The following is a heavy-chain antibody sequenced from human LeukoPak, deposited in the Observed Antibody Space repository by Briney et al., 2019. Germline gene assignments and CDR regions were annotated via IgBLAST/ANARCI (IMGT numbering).Heavy chain of an antibody. CDR3: ARRYRGYFDY. J-gene: IGHJ4*02. CDR1: GGSITSSTYY. Sequence: PSETLSLTCTVSGGSITSSTYYWGWIRQPPGKGLEWIGSISYRGSTYYNPSLKSRVIISVDTSKNQFSLKLTSVTAADTAVYYCARRYRGYFDYWGQGTLVTVSS. V-gene: IGHV4-39*01. CDR2: ISYRGST. D-gene: IGHD3-16*02.